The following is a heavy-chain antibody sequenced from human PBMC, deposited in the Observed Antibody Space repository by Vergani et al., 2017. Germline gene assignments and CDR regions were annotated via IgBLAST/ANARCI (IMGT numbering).Heavy chain of an antibody. Sequence: QVQLQQWGAGLLKPSETLSLTCAVYGGSFSGYYWSWIRQPPGKGLEWIGEINHSGSTNSHPSLKRRVTISVDTSKNKFSLKLSSVTAADTAVDYFARASDRIAAGGGYYDYYMDVWGKGTTVTVAS. V-gene: IGHV4-34*01. D-gene: IGHD6-13*01. CDR2: INHSGST. J-gene: IGHJ6*03. CDR1: GGSFSGYY. CDR3: ARASDRIAAGGGYYDYYMDV.